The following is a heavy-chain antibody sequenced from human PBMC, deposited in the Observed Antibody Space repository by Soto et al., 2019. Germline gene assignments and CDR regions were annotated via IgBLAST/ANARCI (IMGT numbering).Heavy chain of an antibody. V-gene: IGHV3-23*01. CDR1: GFSFSSFA. Sequence: EVLLLESGGGLVQPGGSLRLSCEASGFSFSSFAMNWVRQAPGKGLEWVSAIGDSGASTYYADSVKGRFTISRDNSRNTLYLHLNSLRAEDSAVYYCAKGLELDVWGNGTTVTVSS. J-gene: IGHJ6*04. CDR3: AKGLELDV. D-gene: IGHD3-3*01. CDR2: IGDSGAST.